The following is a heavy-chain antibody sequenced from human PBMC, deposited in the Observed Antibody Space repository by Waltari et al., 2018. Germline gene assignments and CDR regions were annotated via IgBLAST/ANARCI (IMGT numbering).Heavy chain of an antibody. J-gene: IGHJ4*02. CDR1: GGSISSYY. D-gene: IGHD5-18*01. V-gene: IGHV4-59*01. CDR2: IYYSGST. Sequence: QVQLQESGPGLVKPSETLSLTCTVSGGSISSYYWSWIRQPPGKGLEWIGYIYYSGSTNYNPSLKSRVTISVDTSKNHFSLKLSSVTAADTAVYYCARDRRDTAMVTLDYWGQGTLVTVSS. CDR3: ARDRRDTAMVTLDY.